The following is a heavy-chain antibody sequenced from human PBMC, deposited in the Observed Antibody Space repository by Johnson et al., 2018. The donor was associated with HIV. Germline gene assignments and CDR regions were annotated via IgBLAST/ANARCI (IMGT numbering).Heavy chain of an antibody. Sequence: MLLVESGGGLVKPGGSLRLSCAASGFTFNNAWMGWVRQAPGKGLEWVSGINWSGGNTGYADSVKGRFTISRDNAKKSLYLQMNSLRAEDTAVYYCARAYTYGAFDIWGQGTTVTISS. D-gene: IGHD5-18*01. V-gene: IGHV3-20*04. CDR1: GFTFNNAW. CDR2: INWSGGNT. J-gene: IGHJ3*02. CDR3: ARAYTYGAFDI.